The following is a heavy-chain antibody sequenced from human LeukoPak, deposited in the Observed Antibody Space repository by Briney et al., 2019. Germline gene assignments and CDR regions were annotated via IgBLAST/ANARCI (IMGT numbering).Heavy chain of an antibody. J-gene: IGHJ4*02. CDR2: MNPNSGNT. D-gene: IGHD3-10*01. CDR1: GYTFTSYD. Sequence: ASVKVSCKASGYTFTSYDINWVRQATGQGLEWMGWMNPNSGNTRYAQKFQGRGTMTRTTSISTAYMELSRLRSEDTAVYYCARGRGLSMVRGVMSAYWGQGTLVTVSS. CDR3: ARGRGLSMVRGVMSAY. V-gene: IGHV1-8*01.